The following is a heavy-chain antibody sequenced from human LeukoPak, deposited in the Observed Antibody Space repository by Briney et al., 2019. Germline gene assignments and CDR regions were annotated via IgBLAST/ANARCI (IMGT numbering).Heavy chain of an antibody. D-gene: IGHD2-2*01. CDR1: GYTFTSYG. V-gene: IGHV1-18*01. J-gene: IGHJ3*02. CDR3: ARGAQQGAFDI. CDR2: ISACNGNT. Sequence: VASVKVSCKASGYTFTSYGISWVRQAPGQGLEWIGRISACNGNTNYAQKLQGRVTMTTDSSTSTAYMELSSLRSEDTAVYYCARGAQQGAFDIWGQGTMVTVSS.